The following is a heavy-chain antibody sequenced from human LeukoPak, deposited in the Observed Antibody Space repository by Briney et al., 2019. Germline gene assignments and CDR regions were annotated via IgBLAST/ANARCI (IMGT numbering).Heavy chain of an antibody. CDR1: GGSFSGKY. V-gene: IGHV4-59*10. CDR3: ARGIVGATTLTRGFDY. J-gene: IGHJ4*02. D-gene: IGHD1-26*01. CDR2: IYTSGST. Sequence: SETLSLTCAVYGGSFSGKYWSWIRQPAGKGLEWIGRIYTSGSTNYNPSLKSRVTISVDTSKNQFSLKLSSVTAADTAVYYCARGIVGATTLTRGFDYWGQGTLVTVSS.